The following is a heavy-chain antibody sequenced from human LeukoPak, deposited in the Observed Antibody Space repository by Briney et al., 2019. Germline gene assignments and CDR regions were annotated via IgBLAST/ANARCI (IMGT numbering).Heavy chain of an antibody. D-gene: IGHD3-22*01. CDR3: AKDWPYYYDSSGYLFDY. J-gene: IGHJ4*02. Sequence: PGGSLRLSCAASGFTFSSYGMHWVRQAPGKGLEWVAVISYDGSNKYYADSVKGRFTISRDNSKNTLYLQMNSLRAEDTAVYYCAKDWPYYYDSSGYLFDYWGQGTLVTVSS. CDR1: GFTFSSYG. CDR2: ISYDGSNK. V-gene: IGHV3-30*18.